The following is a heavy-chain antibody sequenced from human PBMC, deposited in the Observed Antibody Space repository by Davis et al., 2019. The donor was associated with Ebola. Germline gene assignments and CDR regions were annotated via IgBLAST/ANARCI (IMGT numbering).Heavy chain of an antibody. CDR1: GGSISSYY. CDR3: ARDGEGVGAWYYYYGMDV. Sequence: GSLRLSCTVSGGSISSYYWSWIRQPAGKGLEWIGRIYTSGSTNYNPSLKSRVTMSVDTSKNQFSLKLSSVTAADTAVYYCARDGEGVGAWYYYYGMDVWGQGTTVTVSS. D-gene: IGHD1-26*01. V-gene: IGHV4-4*07. CDR2: IYTSGST. J-gene: IGHJ6*02.